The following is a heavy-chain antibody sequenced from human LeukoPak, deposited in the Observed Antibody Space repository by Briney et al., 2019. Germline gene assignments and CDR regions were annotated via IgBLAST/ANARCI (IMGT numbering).Heavy chain of an antibody. J-gene: IGHJ5*02. CDR2: IGTAGDT. Sequence: PGGSLRLSCAASGFTFSSYDMHWVRQATGKGLEWVSDIGTAGDTYYPGSVKGRFTISRENAKNSLYLQMNSLRAGDTAVYYCARGLTTVSGSVWFDPWGQGTLVTVSS. CDR3: ARGLTTVSGSVWFDP. V-gene: IGHV3-13*01. D-gene: IGHD3-10*01. CDR1: GFTFSSYD.